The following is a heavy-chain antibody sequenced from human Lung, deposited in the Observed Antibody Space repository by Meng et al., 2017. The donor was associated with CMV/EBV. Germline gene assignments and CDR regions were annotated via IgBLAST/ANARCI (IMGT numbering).Heavy chain of an antibody. V-gene: IGHV3-23*01. J-gene: IGHJ6*02. CDR1: GFTFSSYA. Sequence: SCAASGFTFSSYAMSWVRQAPGKGLEWVSAISGSGGSTYYADSVKGRFTISTDNSMNTLYLQVNSLRAEDTAVYYCAKFRGCTEEGTSCYCFYYYYYGMDVXGQGXTVTVSS. CDR3: AKFRGCTEEGTSCYCFYYYYYGMDV. D-gene: IGHD2-2*01. CDR2: ISGSGGST.